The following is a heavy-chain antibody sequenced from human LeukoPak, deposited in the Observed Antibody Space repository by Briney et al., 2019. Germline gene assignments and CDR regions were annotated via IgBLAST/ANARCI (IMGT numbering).Heavy chain of an antibody. J-gene: IGHJ3*02. D-gene: IGHD3-22*01. CDR1: GFTFSSYS. Sequence: GGSLRLSCSASGFTFSSYSMNWVRQAPGKGLEWVSSISSSSSYIYYADSVKGRFTISRDNAKNSLYLQMNSLRAEDTAVYYCARDNYYYDSSGYYFAFDIWGQGTMVTVSS. CDR2: ISSSSSYI. V-gene: IGHV3-21*01. CDR3: ARDNYYYDSSGYYFAFDI.